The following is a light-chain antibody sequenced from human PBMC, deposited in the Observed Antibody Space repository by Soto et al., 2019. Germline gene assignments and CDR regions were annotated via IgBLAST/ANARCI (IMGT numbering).Light chain of an antibody. CDR3: QQRFHWPPLS. V-gene: IGKV3-11*01. J-gene: IGKJ4*01. Sequence: EVVLTQSPGTLSSSPGERATLSCRASQSVAVNVAWYQQKPGQAPRLLIYDASNRAPGIPARFSGSGSGTDFTLTISSLEPEDFAVYYCQQRFHWPPLSFGGGTRVEIK. CDR2: DAS. CDR1: QSVAVN.